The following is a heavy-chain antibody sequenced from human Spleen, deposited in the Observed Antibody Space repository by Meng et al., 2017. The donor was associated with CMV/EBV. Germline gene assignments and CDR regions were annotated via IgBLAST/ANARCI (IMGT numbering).Heavy chain of an antibody. Sequence: GGSLRLSCAASGFSFSSYGMHWVRQAPGTGLEWVSVIWYDGSNKYYAESVKGRFTISRDNSKNTLYLQMHSLRAEDTAVYYCAKLPWRVDTSMANYGMDVWGQGTTVTVSS. J-gene: IGHJ6*02. CDR1: GFSFSSYG. CDR3: AKLPWRVDTSMANYGMDV. V-gene: IGHV3-33*06. CDR2: IWYDGSNK. D-gene: IGHD5-18*01.